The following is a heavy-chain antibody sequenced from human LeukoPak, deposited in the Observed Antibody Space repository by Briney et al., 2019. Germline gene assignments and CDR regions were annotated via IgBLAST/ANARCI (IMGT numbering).Heavy chain of an antibody. CDR3: ARHFGSMDV. J-gene: IGHJ6*02. V-gene: IGHV4-39*01. CDR2: IYYSGST. D-gene: IGHD3-16*01. Sequence: SETLSLTCSVSGASISSNNNYWGWIRQPPGKGLEWIGSIYYSGSTYYNPSLKSRVTISVDTSKNQFSLKLSSVTAADTAVYYCARHFGSMDVWGQGTTVTVSS. CDR1: GASISSNNNY.